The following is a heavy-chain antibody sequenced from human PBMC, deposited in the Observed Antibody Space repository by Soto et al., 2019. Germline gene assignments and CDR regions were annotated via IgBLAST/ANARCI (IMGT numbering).Heavy chain of an antibody. CDR3: ARGLLWSGFKNAFDI. D-gene: IGHD3-3*01. CDR2: IKQDGSEK. CDR1: GFTFSSYW. V-gene: IGHV3-7*04. J-gene: IGHJ3*02. Sequence: GGSLRLSCAASGFTFSSYWMSWVRQAPGKELEWVANIKQDGSEKYYVDSVKGRFTISRDNAKNSLYLQMNSLRAEDTAVYYCARGLLWSGFKNAFDIWGQGTMVTVS.